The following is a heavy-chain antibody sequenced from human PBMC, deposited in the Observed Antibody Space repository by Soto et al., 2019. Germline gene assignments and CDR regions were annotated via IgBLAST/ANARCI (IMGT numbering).Heavy chain of an antibody. V-gene: IGHV1-69*01. CDR2: IIPKNDIG. D-gene: IGHD3-3*01. CDR1: GGPFNRYS. J-gene: IGHJ4*02. Sequence: QVQLVQSGAEVKKPGSSVRVSCKASGGPFNRYSIIWVRQAPGQGLEWMGGIIPKNDIGKYAQKFQDRLTITADEFTSTAYMEMSSLRYDDTAVYYCARGTSSWSGYYDFWGQGTLLTVSS. CDR3: ARGTSSWSGYYDF.